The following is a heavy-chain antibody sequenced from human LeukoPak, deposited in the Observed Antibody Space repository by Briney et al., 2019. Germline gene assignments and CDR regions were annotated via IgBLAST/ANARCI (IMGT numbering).Heavy chain of an antibody. CDR3: ARVFGDGYNILVSMIDY. V-gene: IGHV4-39*07. J-gene: IGHJ4*02. CDR2: IYHSGST. D-gene: IGHD5-24*01. CDR1: GVSISSSNSY. Sequence: SETLSLTCTVSGVSISSSNSYWGWIRQPPGKGLEWIGSIYHSGSTYYNPSLKSRVTISVDTSKNQFSLKLSSVTAADTAVYYCARVFGDGYNILVSMIDYWGQGTLVTVSS.